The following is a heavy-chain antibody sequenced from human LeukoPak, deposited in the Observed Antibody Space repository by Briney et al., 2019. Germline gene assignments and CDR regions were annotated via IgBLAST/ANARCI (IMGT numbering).Heavy chain of an antibody. J-gene: IGHJ4*02. Sequence: GGSLRLSCVASGFTFSKCTMSWVRQAPGKGLEWVSGIYGGVTGSTFYAESVKGRFTISRDNSKNTLYLQMNSLRAGDTAVYYCAKDLGYSTGWYAFDYWGQGTLVTVSS. CDR1: GFTFSKCT. V-gene: IGHV3-23*01. CDR2: IYGGVTGST. CDR3: AKDLGYSTGWYAFDY. D-gene: IGHD6-19*01.